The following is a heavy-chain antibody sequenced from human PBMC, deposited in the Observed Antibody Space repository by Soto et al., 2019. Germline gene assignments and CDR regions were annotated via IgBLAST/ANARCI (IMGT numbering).Heavy chain of an antibody. CDR2: ISYDGSIR. D-gene: IGHD5-18*01. Sequence: QVQLVESGGGVVQPGRSLRLSCAASGFTFSRAGMHWVRQAPGKGLEWVTLISYDGSIRYYADSVKGRFIISRDNSKNTLFLQMNILRAEDTAVYYCVKSPAGGSYGHYWGQGTLVTVSS. J-gene: IGHJ4*02. CDR3: VKSPAGGSYGHY. V-gene: IGHV3-30*18. CDR1: GFTFSRAG.